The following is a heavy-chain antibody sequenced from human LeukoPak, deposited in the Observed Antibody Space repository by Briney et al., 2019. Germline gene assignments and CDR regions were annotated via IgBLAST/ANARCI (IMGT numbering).Heavy chain of an antibody. CDR3: ARDKKEEVPAAAGWFDP. Sequence: SETLSLTCAVSGYSISSGYYWGWIRQPPGRGLEWIGSIYHSGSTYYNPSLKSRVTISVDTSKNQFSLKLSSVTAADTAVYYCARDKKEEVPAAAGWFDPWGQGTLVTVSS. J-gene: IGHJ5*02. CDR1: GYSISSGYY. CDR2: IYHSGST. V-gene: IGHV4-38-2*02. D-gene: IGHD2-2*01.